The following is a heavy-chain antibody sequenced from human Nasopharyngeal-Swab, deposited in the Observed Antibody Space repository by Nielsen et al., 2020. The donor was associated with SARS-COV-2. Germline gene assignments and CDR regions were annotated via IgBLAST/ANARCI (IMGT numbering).Heavy chain of an antibody. J-gene: IGHJ4*02. CDR2: ISGSGGST. CDR3: AKDKVDCSGGSCYENPFDY. D-gene: IGHD2-15*01. Sequence: GGSLRLSCAASGFTFSSYAMSWVRQAPGKGLEWVSAISGSGGSTYYADSVKGRFTISRDNSKNTLYLQMNSLRAEDTAVYYCAKDKVDCSGGSCYENPFDYWGQGTLVTVSS. V-gene: IGHV3-23*01. CDR1: GFTFSSYA.